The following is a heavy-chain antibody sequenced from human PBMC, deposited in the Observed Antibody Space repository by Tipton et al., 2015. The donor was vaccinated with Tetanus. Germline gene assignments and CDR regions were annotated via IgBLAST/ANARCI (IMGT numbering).Heavy chain of an antibody. V-gene: IGHV4-39*02. CDR1: GGSISSTSYY. D-gene: IGHD3-10*01. J-gene: IGHJ3*02. CDR3: ARPEASGRARGFDI. Sequence: TLSLTCTVSGGSISSTSYYWAWIRQPPGKGLEWIGTMYNSGATYYNPSLKGRVTISGDTSKNLFSLNSVTASDTAVYYCARPEASGRARGFDIWGQGTKVTVSP. CDR2: MYNSGAT.